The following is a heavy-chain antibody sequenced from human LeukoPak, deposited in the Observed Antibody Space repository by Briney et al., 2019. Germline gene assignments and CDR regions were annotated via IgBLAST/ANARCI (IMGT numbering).Heavy chain of an antibody. J-gene: IGHJ4*02. V-gene: IGHV1-69*13. CDR3: ARDSGVGGYCSSTSCYTFDY. D-gene: IGHD2-2*02. CDR1: GGTFSSYA. Sequence: SVKVSCKASGGTFSSYAISWVRQAPGQGLEWMGGIIPIFGTANYAQKFQGRVTITADESTSTAYMELSSLRSEDTAVYYCARDSGVGGYCSSTSCYTFDYWGQGTLVTVSS. CDR2: IIPIFGTA.